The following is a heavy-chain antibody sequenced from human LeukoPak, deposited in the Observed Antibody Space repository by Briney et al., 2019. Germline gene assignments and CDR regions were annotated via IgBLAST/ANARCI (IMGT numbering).Heavy chain of an antibody. CDR3: ARGFAMVRGVYYDAFEI. CDR2: ITPGGGTT. D-gene: IGHD3-10*01. CDR1: GYSFTSYY. J-gene: IGHJ3*02. Sequence: GASVKVSCKSSGYSFTSYYIHWVRQAPGQGLEWMGVITPGGGTTAYAQKFQGRITLTRDTSTSTVYMEVTSLRSEDTAVYYCARGFAMVRGVYYDAFEIWGQGTVVTV. V-gene: IGHV1-46*01.